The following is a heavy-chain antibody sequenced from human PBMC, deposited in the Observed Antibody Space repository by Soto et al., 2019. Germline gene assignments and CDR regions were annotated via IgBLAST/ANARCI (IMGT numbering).Heavy chain of an antibody. J-gene: IGHJ3*02. V-gene: IGHV1-58*01. D-gene: IGHD3-22*01. CDR3: AVLPLDSSGYVSINAFDI. CDR1: GFTFTSSA. CDR2: IVVGSGNT. Sequence: QMQLVQSGPEVKKTGTSVKVSCKASGFTFTSSAVQWVRQARGQRLEWIGWIVVGSGNTNYAPKFQERVTITRDMSTSTAYMELSSLRSDDTAEYYCAVLPLDSSGYVSINAFDIWGQGTMVTVSS.